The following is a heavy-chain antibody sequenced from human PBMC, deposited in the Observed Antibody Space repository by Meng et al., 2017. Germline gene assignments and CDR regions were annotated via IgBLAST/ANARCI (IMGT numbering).Heavy chain of an antibody. D-gene: IGHD3-3*01. Sequence: QVQLVQSGSELKKPGASAKVSCKASGYTFTSYAMNWVRQAPAQGLEWMGWINTNTGNPTYAQGFTGRFVFSLDTSVSTAYLQISSLKAEDTAVYYCARDHLPLRFLENQHLVDWGQGTLVTVSS. CDR1: GYTFTSYA. J-gene: IGHJ4*02. CDR3: ARDHLPLRFLENQHLVD. V-gene: IGHV7-4-1*02. CDR2: INTNTGNP.